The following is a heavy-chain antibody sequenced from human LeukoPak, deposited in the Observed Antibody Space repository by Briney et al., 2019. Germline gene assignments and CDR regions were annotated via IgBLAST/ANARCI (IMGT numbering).Heavy chain of an antibody. CDR1: GYTFTSYD. V-gene: IGHV1-8*01. Sequence: APVTVSCQASGYTFTSYDINWVRQATGQGVEWVGWMNPNNGTTGDAKKFPGRATMTRNTSIRTAYMELNSMRSEDTAVYCCARKYGSGSYYRTYYFDYWGQGTLVTVSS. CDR2: MNPNNGTT. CDR3: ARKYGSGSYYRTYYFDY. J-gene: IGHJ4*02. D-gene: IGHD3-10*01.